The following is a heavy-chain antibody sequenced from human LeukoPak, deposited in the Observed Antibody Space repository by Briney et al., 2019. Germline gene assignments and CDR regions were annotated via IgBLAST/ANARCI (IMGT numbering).Heavy chain of an antibody. CDR3: ASADYDMAFDI. CDR2: IYYSGST. J-gene: IGHJ3*02. D-gene: IGHD3-9*01. CDR1: GGSISSGGYY. V-gene: IGHV4-31*03. Sequence: PSETLSLTCTVSGGSISSGGYYWSWIRQHPGKGLEWIGYIYYSGSTDYNPSLKSRFTMSVDTSKNQFSLKLSSVTAADTAVDYGASADYDMAFDIWGQGTMVTVSS.